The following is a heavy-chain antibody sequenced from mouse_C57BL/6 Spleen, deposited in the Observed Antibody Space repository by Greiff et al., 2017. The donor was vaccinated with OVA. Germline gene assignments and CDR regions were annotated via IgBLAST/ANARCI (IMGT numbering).Heavy chain of an antibody. CDR3: ARGYYGSSYLYAMDY. CDR2: ISSGGSYT. V-gene: IGHV5-6*02. Sequence: EVMLVESGGDLVKPGGSLKLSCAASGFTFSSYGMSWVRQTPDKRLEWVATISSGGSYTYYPDSVKGRFTISRDNAKNTLYLQMSSLKSEDTAMYYCARGYYGSSYLYAMDYWGQGTSVTVSS. D-gene: IGHD1-1*01. J-gene: IGHJ4*01. CDR1: GFTFSSYG.